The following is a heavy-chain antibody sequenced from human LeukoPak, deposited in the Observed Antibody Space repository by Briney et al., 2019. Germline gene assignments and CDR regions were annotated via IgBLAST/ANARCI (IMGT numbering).Heavy chain of an antibody. Sequence: PGGSLRLSCAASGFTFSSYAMHWVRQAPGKGLKGGAVISYDGSNKYYADSVKGRFTISRDNSKNTLYLQMNSLRAEDTAVYYCARDLTDCSSTSCYAGTWGQGTLVTVSS. D-gene: IGHD2-2*01. V-gene: IGHV3-30*04. J-gene: IGHJ4*02. CDR3: ARDLTDCSSTSCYAGT. CDR1: GFTFSSYA. CDR2: ISYDGSNK.